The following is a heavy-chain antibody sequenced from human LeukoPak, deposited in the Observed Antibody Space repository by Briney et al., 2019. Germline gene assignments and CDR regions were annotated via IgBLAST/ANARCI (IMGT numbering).Heavy chain of an antibody. CDR1: KYSFTSYA. V-gene: IGHV7-4-1*01. CDR3: ARARSCSGGSCYSDY. Sequence: ASVKVSCKASKYSFTSYAINWVRQAPGQGLEWIGWTNTNTGNPTYAQGFTGRFVFSLDTSVSTAYLQISSLKAEDTAVYYCARARSCSGGSCYSDYWGQGTLVSVSS. D-gene: IGHD2-15*01. J-gene: IGHJ4*02. CDR2: TNTNTGNP.